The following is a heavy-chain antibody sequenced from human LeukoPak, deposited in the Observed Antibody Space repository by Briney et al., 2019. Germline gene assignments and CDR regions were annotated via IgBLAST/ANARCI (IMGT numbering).Heavy chain of an antibody. J-gene: IGHJ5*02. V-gene: IGHV4-59*01. Sequence: SETLSLTCTVSGGSISSYYWSWLRQPPGKGLEWIGYIYYSGSTNYNPSLKSRVTISVDTSKNQFSLKLSSVTAADTAVYYCARVTMVRGVRLGNWFDPWGQGTLVTVSS. CDR2: IYYSGST. CDR3: ARVTMVRGVRLGNWFDP. D-gene: IGHD3-10*01. CDR1: GGSISSYY.